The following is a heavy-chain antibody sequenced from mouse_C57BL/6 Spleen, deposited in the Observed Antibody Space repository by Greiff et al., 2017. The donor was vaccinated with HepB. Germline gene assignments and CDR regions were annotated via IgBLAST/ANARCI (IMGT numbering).Heavy chain of an antibody. D-gene: IGHD4-1*01. V-gene: IGHV2-2*01. CDR2: IWSGGST. CDR3: ARSWDVDGGFDY. CDR1: GFSLTSYG. Sequence: VQGVESGPGLVQPSQSLSITCTVSGFSLTSYGVHWVRQSPGKGLEWLGVIWSGGSTDYNAAFISRLSISKDNSKSQVFFKMNSLQAVDTAIYYCARSWDVDGGFDYWGQGTTLTVSS. J-gene: IGHJ2*01.